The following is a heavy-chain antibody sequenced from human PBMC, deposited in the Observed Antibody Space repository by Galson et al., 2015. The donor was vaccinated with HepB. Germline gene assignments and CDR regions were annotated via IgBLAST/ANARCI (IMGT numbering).Heavy chain of an antibody. CDR2: IKSKANNYAT. Sequence: SLRLSCAASGFTFGGSAIHWVRQASGKGPEWVGLIKSKANNYATWYVPSLKGRFTISSDDSKNMAYLTMKSLKTEDTAVYYCTRLGDFSGYSSKWGQGTLVTVSS. D-gene: IGHD6-19*01. J-gene: IGHJ4*02. V-gene: IGHV3-73*01. CDR1: GFTFGGSA. CDR3: TRLGDFSGYSSK.